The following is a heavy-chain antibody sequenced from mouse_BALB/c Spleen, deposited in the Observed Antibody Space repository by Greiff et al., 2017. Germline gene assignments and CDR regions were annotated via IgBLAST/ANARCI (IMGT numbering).Heavy chain of an antibody. CDR3: ARRVRAY. CDR1: GFTFSNYW. V-gene: IGHV6-6*02. Sequence: EVQRVESGGGLVQPGGSMKLSCVASGFTFSNYWMNWVRQSPEKGLEWVAAIRLKSNNYATHYAESVKGRFTISRDDSKSNVYLQMHNLRAEDTGIYYCARRVRAYWGQGTLVTVSA. D-gene: IGHD2-14*01. J-gene: IGHJ3*01. CDR2: IRLKSNNYAT.